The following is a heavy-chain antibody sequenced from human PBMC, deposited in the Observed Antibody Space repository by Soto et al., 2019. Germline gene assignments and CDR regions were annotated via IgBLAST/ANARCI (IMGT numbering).Heavy chain of an antibody. D-gene: IGHD5-12*01. J-gene: IGHJ4*02. V-gene: IGHV1-69*01. CDR1: AGTFSSYA. CDR2: IIPIFGTA. Sequence: QVQLVQSGAEVKKPGSSVKVSCKASAGTFSSYAISWIRQAPGQGLEWMGGIIPIFGTANYAQKFQGRVTITADESTSTAYMELSSLRSEDTAVYYCARDLRDGYNLGYWGQGTLVTVSS. CDR3: ARDLRDGYNLGY.